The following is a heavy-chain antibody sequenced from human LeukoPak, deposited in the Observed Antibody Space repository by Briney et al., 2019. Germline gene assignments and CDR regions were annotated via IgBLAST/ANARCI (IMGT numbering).Heavy chain of an antibody. CDR2: ISGSGGST. D-gene: IGHD3-10*01. V-gene: IGHV3-23*01. CDR1: GFTFNNYA. Sequence: GGSLRLSCASSGFTFNNYAMTWVRQAPGKGLEWVSAISGSGGSTYYADSVKGRFTISRDNSKKTLYLQMNSLRTEDTAVYYCAKTAGSTLLPYDYWGQGTLVTVSS. J-gene: IGHJ4*02. CDR3: AKTAGSTLLPYDY.